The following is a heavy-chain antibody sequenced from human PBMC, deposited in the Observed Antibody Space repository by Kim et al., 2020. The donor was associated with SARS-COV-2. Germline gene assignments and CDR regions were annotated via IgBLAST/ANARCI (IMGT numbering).Heavy chain of an antibody. CDR1: GYSISSGYY. Sequence: SETLSLTCTVSGYSISSGYYWGWIRQPPGKGLEWIGSIYHSGSTYYNPSLKSRVTISVDTSKNQFSLKLSSVTAADTAVYYCARGGGSSGYYYWLTASGYFDYWGQGTLVTVSS. V-gene: IGHV4-38-2*02. D-gene: IGHD3-22*01. J-gene: IGHJ4*02. CDR2: IYHSGST. CDR3: ARGGGSSGYYYWLTASGYFDY.